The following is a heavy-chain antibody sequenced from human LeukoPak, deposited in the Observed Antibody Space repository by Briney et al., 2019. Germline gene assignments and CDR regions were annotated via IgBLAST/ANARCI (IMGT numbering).Heavy chain of an antibody. CDR2: ISPSSSYI. CDR1: GFTFNTYS. D-gene: IGHD4/OR15-4a*01. J-gene: IGHJ4*02. Sequence: PGGSLRLSCAVSGFTFNTYSMNWVRQAPGKGLEWVASISPSSSYIYYADSVTGRFTISRDNAKNSLYLQMNSLRDEDTAVYYCARDTLGEGEDANYAVYYFDYWGQGTVVTVSS. CDR3: ARDTLGEGEDANYAVYYFDY. V-gene: IGHV3-21*01.